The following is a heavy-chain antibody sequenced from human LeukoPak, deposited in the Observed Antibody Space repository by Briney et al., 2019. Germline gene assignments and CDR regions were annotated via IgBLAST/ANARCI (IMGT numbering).Heavy chain of an antibody. J-gene: IGHJ4*02. CDR1: GYSFTTYW. CDR3: ARARYCSGGSCYAEY. V-gene: IGHV5-51*01. CDR2: IYPGDSDT. D-gene: IGHD2-15*01. Sequence: GESLKISCKGSGYSFTTYWIGWVRQMPGKGLEWMGIIYPGDSDTRYSPSFQGQVTISADKSISTAYLEWSSLKASDTATYYCARARYCSGGSCYAEYWGQGTLVTVPS.